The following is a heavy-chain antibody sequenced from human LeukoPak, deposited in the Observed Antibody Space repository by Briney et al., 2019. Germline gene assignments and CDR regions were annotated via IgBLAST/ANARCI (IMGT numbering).Heavy chain of an antibody. CDR3: AKPYYYGSRSYMDY. D-gene: IGHD3-10*01. J-gene: IGHJ4*02. CDR1: GFTFSSYG. Sequence: AGGSLRLSCAASGFTFSSYGVHWVRQAPGKGMEWVAVISYDGSNTYYADSVKGRFTISRDNSKNMLYLQMNSLRAEDTAVYYCAKPYYYGSRSYMDYWGQGTLVTVSS. CDR2: ISYDGSNT. V-gene: IGHV3-30*18.